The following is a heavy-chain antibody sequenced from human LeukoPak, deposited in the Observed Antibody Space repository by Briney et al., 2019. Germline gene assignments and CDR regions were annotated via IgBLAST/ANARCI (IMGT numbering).Heavy chain of an antibody. CDR2: IAPSDSYT. CDR3: ARHESLIYGSGSYYDY. V-gene: IGHV5-10-1*01. Sequence: PGESLRISCQGSGYSFTSYWISWVRQMPGKGLGWMGRIAPSDSYTNYTPSFQGHVTISADKSISTAYLQWSSLKASDTAMYYCARHESLIYGSGSYYDYWGQGTLVTVSS. J-gene: IGHJ4*02. D-gene: IGHD3-10*01. CDR1: GYSFTSYW.